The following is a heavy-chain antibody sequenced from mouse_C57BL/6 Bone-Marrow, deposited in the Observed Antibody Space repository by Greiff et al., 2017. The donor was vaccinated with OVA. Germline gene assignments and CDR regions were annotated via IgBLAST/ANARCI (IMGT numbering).Heavy chain of an antibody. CDR2: ISNKANGYTT. J-gene: IGHJ1*03. Sequence: EVKLMESGGGLVQPGGSLSLSCAASGFTFTDYYMSWVRQPPGKALEWLGFISNKANGYTTEYSASVKGRFTISRDNSQSILYLQMNALRAEDSATYYCARPSRWYFDVWGTGTTVTVSS. V-gene: IGHV7-3*01. CDR3: ARPSRWYFDV. CDR1: GFTFTDYY.